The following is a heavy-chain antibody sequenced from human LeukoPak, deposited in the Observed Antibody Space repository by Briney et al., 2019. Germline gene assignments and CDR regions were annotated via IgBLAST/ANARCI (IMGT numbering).Heavy chain of an antibody. J-gene: IGHJ3*02. CDR2: IYYSGGT. CDR3: ARRRFSYGDNDAFDI. Sequence: SETLSLTCTISRGSLSSYYWSWIRQSPGKGPEWIGYIYYSGGTNYNPSLESRVTISVDRSTNQFSLKVRSVTDADTAVYYCARRRFSYGDNDAFDIWGQGTVVTVSS. V-gene: IGHV4-59*08. CDR1: RGSLSSYY. D-gene: IGHD5-18*01.